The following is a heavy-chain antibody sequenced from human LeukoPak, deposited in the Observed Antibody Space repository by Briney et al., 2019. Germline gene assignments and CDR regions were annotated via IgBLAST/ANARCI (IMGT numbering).Heavy chain of an antibody. CDR2: IKQDGSEK. D-gene: IGHD6-19*01. Sequence: GGSLRLSCAASGFTFSSYWMSWVRQAPGKGLEWVANIKQDGSEKYYVDSVKGRFTISRDNAKNSLYLQMNSLRAEDTAVYYCAKDRSGVAGGLFDIWGQGTMVTVSS. CDR3: AKDRSGVAGGLFDI. CDR1: GFTFSSYW. J-gene: IGHJ3*02. V-gene: IGHV3-7*03.